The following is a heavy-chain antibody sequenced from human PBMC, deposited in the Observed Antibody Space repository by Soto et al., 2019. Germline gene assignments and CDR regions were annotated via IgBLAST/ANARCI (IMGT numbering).Heavy chain of an antibody. CDR2: IYYSGST. D-gene: IGHD6-19*01. J-gene: IGHJ4*02. V-gene: IGHV4-59*01. CDR3: ARVPLITGYSSGWLGIDY. CDR1: GGSISSYY. Sequence: SETLSLSCTVSGGSISSYYWSWIRQPPGKGLEWIGYIYYSGSTNYNPSLKSRVTISVDTSKNQFSLKLSSVTAADTAVYYCARVPLITGYSSGWLGIDYWAQGTLVTVSS.